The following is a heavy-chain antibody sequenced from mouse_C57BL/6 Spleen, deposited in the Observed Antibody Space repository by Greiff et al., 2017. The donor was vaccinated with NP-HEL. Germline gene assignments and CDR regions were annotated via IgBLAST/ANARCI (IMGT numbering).Heavy chain of an antibody. J-gene: IGHJ2*01. CDR2: IDPSDSDT. Sequence: VQLKQPGAELVRPGSSVKLSCKASGYTFTSYWMHWVKQRPIQGLEWIGNIDPSDSDTHYNQKFKDKATLPVDKSSSTAYMQLSRLTSEDSACYYCARSESFDYWGQGTTLTVSS. CDR3: ARSESFDY. CDR1: GYTFTSYW. V-gene: IGHV1-52*01.